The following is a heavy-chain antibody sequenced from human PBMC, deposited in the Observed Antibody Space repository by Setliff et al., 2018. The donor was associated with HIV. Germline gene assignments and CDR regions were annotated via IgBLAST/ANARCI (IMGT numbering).Heavy chain of an antibody. CDR1: GGSISGHY. CDR2: IYSSGST. V-gene: IGHV4-4*09. J-gene: IGHJ5*02. D-gene: IGHD3-10*01. Sequence: PSETLSLTCTVSGGSISGHYWSWIRQPPGRGLEWIGYIYSSGSTNFNPPLQSRVTISVDTSKNQFSLTLSSVTAADTAVYYCARHSGVASPNWFDPWGQGTLVTVSS. CDR3: ARHSGVASPNWFDP.